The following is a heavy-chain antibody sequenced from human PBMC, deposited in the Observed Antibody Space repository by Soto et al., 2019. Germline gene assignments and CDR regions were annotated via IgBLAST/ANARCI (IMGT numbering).Heavy chain of an antibody. CDR3: ARGSYYSGWV. CDR1: GDSVSSTSAA. D-gene: IGHD6-19*01. Sequence: SQTLSLPFAISGDSVSSTSAAWSLIRQSPSRGLEWLGRTYYRSKWYSDYAVSVKSRITINPDTSKNQFSLQLNSVTPEDTAVYYCARGSYYSGWVWGQGTLVTVSS. V-gene: IGHV6-1*01. CDR2: TYYRSKWYS. J-gene: IGHJ4*02.